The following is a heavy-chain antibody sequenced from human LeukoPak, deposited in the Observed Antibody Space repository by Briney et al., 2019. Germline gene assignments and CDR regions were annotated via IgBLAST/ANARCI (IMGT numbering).Heavy chain of an antibody. CDR1: GFTFSSYA. D-gene: IGHD6-19*01. CDR2: ISGSGGST. V-gene: IGHV3-23*01. Sequence: GGSLRLSCAASGFTFSSYAMSWVRQAPGEGLEWVSAISGSGGSTYYADSVKGRFTISRDNSKNTLYLQMNSLRAEDTAVYYCAKVRGYSSGWYYFDYWGQGTLVTVSS. CDR3: AKVRGYSSGWYYFDY. J-gene: IGHJ4*02.